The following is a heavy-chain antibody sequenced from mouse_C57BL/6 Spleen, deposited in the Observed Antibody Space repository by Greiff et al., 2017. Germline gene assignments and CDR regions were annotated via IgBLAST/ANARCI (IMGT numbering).Heavy chain of an antibody. D-gene: IGHD2-1*01. Sequence: EVQVVESGGDLVKPGGSLKLSCAASGFTFSSYGMSWVRQTPDKRLEWVATISSGGSYTYYPDSVKGRFTISRDNAKNTLYLQMSSLKSEDTAMYYCARQSEGNSFAYWGQGTLVTVSA. CDR3: ARQSEGNSFAY. CDR2: ISSGGSYT. J-gene: IGHJ3*01. CDR1: GFTFSSYG. V-gene: IGHV5-6*01.